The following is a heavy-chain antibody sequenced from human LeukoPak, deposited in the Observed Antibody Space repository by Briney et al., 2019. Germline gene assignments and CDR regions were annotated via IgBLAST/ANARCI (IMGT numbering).Heavy chain of an antibody. CDR1: GYTFTGYY. V-gene: IGHV1-2*02. Sequence: ASVKVSCKASGYTFTGYYIHWVRQAPGQGLEWMGWINPHSGGTNYAQKFQGGVTMTRDTSITTAYMELSSLRSDDTAVYYCARGHAFNYYYDSSGYMNWGQGTLVTVSS. D-gene: IGHD3-22*01. CDR2: INPHSGGT. J-gene: IGHJ4*02. CDR3: ARGHAFNYYYDSSGYMN.